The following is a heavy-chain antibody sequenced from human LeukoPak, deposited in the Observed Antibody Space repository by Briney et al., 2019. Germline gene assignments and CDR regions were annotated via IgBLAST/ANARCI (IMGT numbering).Heavy chain of an antibody. CDR1: GFTFSSYG. J-gene: IGHJ4*02. V-gene: IGHV3-30*18. CDR2: ISYDGSKK. CDR3: AKDADTAMLFYFDY. D-gene: IGHD5-18*01. Sequence: PGGSLRLSCAASGFTFSSYGMHWVRQAPGKGLEWVAVISYDGSKKYYADSVKGRFTISRDNSKNTLYLQMNSLRAEYTAVYYCAKDADTAMLFYFDYWGQGTLVTVSS.